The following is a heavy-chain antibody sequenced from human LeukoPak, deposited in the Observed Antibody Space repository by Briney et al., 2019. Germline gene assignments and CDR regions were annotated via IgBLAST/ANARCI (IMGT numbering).Heavy chain of an antibody. Sequence: GGFLRLSCAASGFTFSSYSMNWVRQAPGKGLEWVSSISSSSSYIYYADSVKGRFTISRDNAKNSLYLQMNSLRAEDTAVYYCARDRESSSSWLLDYWGQGTLVTVSS. CDR1: GFTFSSYS. V-gene: IGHV3-21*01. D-gene: IGHD6-13*01. CDR2: ISSSSSYI. J-gene: IGHJ4*02. CDR3: ARDRESSSSWLLDY.